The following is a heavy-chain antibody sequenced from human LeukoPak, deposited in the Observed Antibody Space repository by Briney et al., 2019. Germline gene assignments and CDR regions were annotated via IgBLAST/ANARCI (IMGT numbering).Heavy chain of an antibody. Sequence: GGSLRLSCAASGFTFSTYSMNWVRQAPGKGLEWVSSINDNSRSIFYTDSLKGRFTVSRDNAKNSLYLQMNNLRAEDTAVYYCAKSVSSYYDWFDPWGQGTLVIVSS. CDR3: AKSVSSYYDWFDP. CDR2: INDNSRSI. D-gene: IGHD3-22*01. V-gene: IGHV3-21*01. J-gene: IGHJ5*02. CDR1: GFTFSTYS.